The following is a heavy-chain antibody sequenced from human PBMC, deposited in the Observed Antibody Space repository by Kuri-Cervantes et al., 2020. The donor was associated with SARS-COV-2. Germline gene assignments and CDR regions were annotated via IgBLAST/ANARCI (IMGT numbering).Heavy chain of an antibody. CDR2: IYHSGST. V-gene: IGHV4-34*01. D-gene: IGHD6-19*01. J-gene: IGHJ4*02. Sequence: ESLKISCAASGFTFSDYYMSWVRQPPGKGLEWIGEIYHSGSTNYNPSLKSRVTISVDKSKNQFSLKLSSVTAADTAVYYCARDFSGFTSGWYKRTTYYFDYWGQGTLVTVSS. CDR1: GFTFSDYY. CDR3: ARDFSGFTSGWYKRTTYYFDY.